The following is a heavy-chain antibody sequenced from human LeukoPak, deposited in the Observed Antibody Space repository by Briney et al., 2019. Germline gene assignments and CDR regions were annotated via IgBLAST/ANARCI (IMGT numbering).Heavy chain of an antibody. V-gene: IGHV4-39*01. CDR3: GRQDSSGWPWFDP. Sequence: PSETLSLSCTVSGGSLSRGGYYWGWIRQPPGKGLEWIGSIYYSGSTYSNPSLKSRATISVDTAKNQFSLKLTAVTAADAALYYCGRQDSSGWPWFDPWGQGNLVTVSS. J-gene: IGHJ5*02. D-gene: IGHD6-19*01. CDR1: GGSLSRGGYY. CDR2: IYYSGST.